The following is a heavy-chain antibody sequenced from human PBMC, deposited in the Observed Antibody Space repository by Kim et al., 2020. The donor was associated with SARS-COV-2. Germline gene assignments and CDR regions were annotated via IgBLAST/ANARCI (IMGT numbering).Heavy chain of an antibody. CDR2: IYYSGST. J-gene: IGHJ3*02. CDR1: GGSISSSSYY. CDR3: ARAYTGAFDI. D-gene: IGHD1-20*01. Sequence: SETLSLTCTVSGGSISSSSYYWGWIRQPPGKGLEWIGSIYYSGSTYYNPSLKSRVTISVDTSKNQFSLKLSSVTAADTAVYYCARAYTGAFDIWGQGTMVTVSS. V-gene: IGHV4-39*01.